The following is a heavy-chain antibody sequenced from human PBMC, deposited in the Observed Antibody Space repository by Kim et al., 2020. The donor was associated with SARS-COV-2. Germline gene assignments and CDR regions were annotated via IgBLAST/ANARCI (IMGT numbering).Heavy chain of an antibody. Sequence: GGSLRLSCAASGFNFSSHVMHWVRQAPGKGLEWVAVTSYDEKSKFYADSVKGRFTISRDNSQNVLYLQMNSVRGEDTAVYYCAKESDAFDIWCQGTLVTVSS. CDR2: TSYDEKSK. CDR3: AKESDAFDI. CDR1: GFNFSSHV. J-gene: IGHJ3*02. V-gene: IGHV3-30*18.